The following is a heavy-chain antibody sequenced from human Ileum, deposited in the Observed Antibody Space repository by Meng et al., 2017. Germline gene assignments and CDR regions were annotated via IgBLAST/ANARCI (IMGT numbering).Heavy chain of an antibody. CDR3: ARAHPLSS. V-gene: IGHV3-73*01. Sequence: GGSLRLSCAASGFTFSGSAMHWVRQASGKGLEWVGRIRTKAGNYATAYAASVTGRFTISRDDSKNTAFLQMNSLKAEDTAVYYCARAHPLSSWGQGTLVTVSS. D-gene: IGHD6-13*01. CDR1: GFTFSGSA. CDR2: IRTKAGNYAT. J-gene: IGHJ4*02.